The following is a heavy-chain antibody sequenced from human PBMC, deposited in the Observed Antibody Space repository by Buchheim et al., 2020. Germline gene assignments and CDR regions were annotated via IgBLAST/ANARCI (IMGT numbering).Heavy chain of an antibody. J-gene: IGHJ6*02. Sequence: QVQLQESGPGLVKPSQTLSLTCTVSGGSISSGGYYWSWIRQHPGKGLEWIGYIYYCGSTYYNPSLKSRVTISVATPKNQFSLKLSSVTAADTAVYYCARGTYCGGDCFGGMDVWGQGTT. CDR1: GGSISSGGYY. CDR3: ARGTYCGGDCFGGMDV. D-gene: IGHD2-21*02. CDR2: IYYCGST. V-gene: IGHV4-31*03.